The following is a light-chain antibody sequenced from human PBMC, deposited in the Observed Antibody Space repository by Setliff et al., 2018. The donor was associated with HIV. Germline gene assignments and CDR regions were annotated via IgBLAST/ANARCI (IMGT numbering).Light chain of an antibody. J-gene: IGLJ2*01. V-gene: IGLV1-44*01. CDR1: SSNIGSNT. CDR3: ATWDGSLNAPVV. Sequence: QSVLTQPPSASGTPGQRVTISCSGSSSNIGSNTVNWYQQLPGTAPKLLIYRNNQRPSGVPDRFSGSKSGTSASLAISGLQSEDEADYYCATWDGSLNAPVVCGGGTKVTVL. CDR2: RNN.